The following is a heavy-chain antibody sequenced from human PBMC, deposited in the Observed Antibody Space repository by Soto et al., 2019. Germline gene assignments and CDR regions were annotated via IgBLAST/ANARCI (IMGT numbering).Heavy chain of an antibody. J-gene: IGHJ4*02. V-gene: IGHV3-49*03. CDR2: IRSKAYGGTT. CDR3: TPIGGSGSYYIFLDY. Sequence: GGSLRLSCTASGFTFGDYAMSWFRQAPGKGLEWVGFIRSKAYGGTTEYAASVKGRFTISRDDSKSIAYLQMNSLKTEDTAVYYCTPIGGSGSYYIFLDYWGQGTLVTVSS. D-gene: IGHD3-10*01. CDR1: GFTFGDYA.